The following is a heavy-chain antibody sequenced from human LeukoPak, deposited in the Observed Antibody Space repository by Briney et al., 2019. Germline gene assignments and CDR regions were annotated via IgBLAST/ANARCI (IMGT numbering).Heavy chain of an antibody. D-gene: IGHD3-9*01. CDR1: GGSFSGYY. J-gene: IGHJ6*02. V-gene: IGHV4-34*01. Sequence: SETLSLTCAVFGGSFSGYYWSWIRQSLEKGLEWIGEMSHTGATNYNPSLKSRVTVDTSKKQFSLNLRSVTAADTAVYYCARGLHYNILTGGMDVWGQGTTVIVSS. CDR3: ARGLHYNILTGGMDV. CDR2: MSHTGAT.